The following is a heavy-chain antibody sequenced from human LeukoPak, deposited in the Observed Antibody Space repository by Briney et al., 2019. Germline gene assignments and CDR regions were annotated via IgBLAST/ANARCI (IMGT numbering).Heavy chain of an antibody. CDR2: ISAYNGNT. V-gene: IGHV1-18*01. CDR3: ARAENYGADYYYYMDV. Sequence: ASVKVSCKASGYTFTSYGISWVRQAPGQGLEWMGWISAYNGNTNYAQKLQGRVTMTTDTSTSTAYMELRSLRSDDTAVYYCARAENYGADYYYYMDVWGKRTTVTVSS. D-gene: IGHD4-17*01. CDR1: GYTFTSYG. J-gene: IGHJ6*03.